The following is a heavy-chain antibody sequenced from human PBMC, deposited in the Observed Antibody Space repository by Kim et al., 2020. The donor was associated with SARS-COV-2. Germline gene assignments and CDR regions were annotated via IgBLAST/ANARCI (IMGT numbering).Heavy chain of an antibody. J-gene: IGHJ4*02. Sequence: GGSLRLSCAASGFTFDDYAMHWVRQDPGKGLEWVSGISWNSGSIGYADSVKGRFTISRDNAKNSLYLQMNSLRAEDTALYYCARSRDGYNYRGFDYWGQGTLVTVSS. CDR1: GFTFDDYA. V-gene: IGHV3-9*01. D-gene: IGHD5-12*01. CDR3: ARSRDGYNYRGFDY. CDR2: ISWNSGSI.